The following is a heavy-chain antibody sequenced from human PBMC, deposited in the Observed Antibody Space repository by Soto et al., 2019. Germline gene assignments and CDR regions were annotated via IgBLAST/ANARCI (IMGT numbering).Heavy chain of an antibody. V-gene: IGHV1-46*01. D-gene: IGHD1-1*01. J-gene: IGHJ3*02. CDR3: ARVWNDAAFDI. CDR1: GYTFTSYY. Sequence: ASVKVSCKTSGYTFTSYYMHWVRQAPGQGLEWMGIINPSGGSTSYAQKFQGRVTMTRDTSTSTVYMELSSLRSEDTAVYYCARVWNDAAFDIWGQGTMVTVSS. CDR2: INPSGGST.